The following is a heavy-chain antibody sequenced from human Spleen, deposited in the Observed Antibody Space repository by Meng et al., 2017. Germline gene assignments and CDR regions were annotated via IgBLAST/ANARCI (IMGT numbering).Heavy chain of an antibody. V-gene: IGHV3-30*04. CDR1: GFTFSSYA. J-gene: IGHJ4*02. CDR2: ISYDGSNK. CDR3: ARTGGLREPTYYFDY. Sequence: GESLKISCAASGFTFSSYAMHWVRQAPGKGLEWVAVISYDGSNKYYADSVKGRFTISRDNSKNTLYLQMNSLRGEDTAVYYCARTGGLREPTYYFDYWGQGTLVTVSS. D-gene: IGHD5-12*01.